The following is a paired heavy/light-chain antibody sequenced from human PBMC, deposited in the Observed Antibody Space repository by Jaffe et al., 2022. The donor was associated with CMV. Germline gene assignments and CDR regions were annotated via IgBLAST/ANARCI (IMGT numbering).Heavy chain of an antibody. CDR3: ARGGGGDGYKDYWYFDL. Sequence: EVQLVETGGGLIQPGGSLRLSCAASGFTVSSNYMSWVRQAPGKGLEWVSVIYSGGSTYYADSVKGRFTISRDNSKNTLYLQMNSLRAEDTAVYYCARGGGGDGYKDYWYFDLWGRGTLVTVSS. CDR1: GFTVSSNY. V-gene: IGHV3-53*02. CDR2: IYSGGST. D-gene: IGHD2-21*01. J-gene: IGHJ2*01.
Light chain of an antibody. Sequence: SYELTQPPSVSVSPGQTARITCSGDALPKQYAYWYQQKPGQAPVLVIYKDSERPSGIPERFSGSSSGTTVTLTISGVQAEDEADYYCQSADSSGTLVFGGGTKLTVL. J-gene: IGLJ2*01. CDR3: QSADSSGTLV. V-gene: IGLV3-25*03. CDR2: KDS. CDR1: ALPKQY.